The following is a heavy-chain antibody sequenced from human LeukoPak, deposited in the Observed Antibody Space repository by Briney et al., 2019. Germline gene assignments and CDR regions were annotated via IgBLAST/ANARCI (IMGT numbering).Heavy chain of an antibody. Sequence: SVKVSCKASGGTFSSYAISWVRQAPGQGLEWMGRIIPILGIANYAQKFQGRVTITADKSTSTAYMELSSLRSEDTAVYYCASILEYSSSIWFDPWGQGTLVTVSS. CDR2: IIPILGIA. J-gene: IGHJ5*02. CDR3: ASILEYSSSIWFDP. D-gene: IGHD6-6*01. CDR1: GGTFSSYA. V-gene: IGHV1-69*04.